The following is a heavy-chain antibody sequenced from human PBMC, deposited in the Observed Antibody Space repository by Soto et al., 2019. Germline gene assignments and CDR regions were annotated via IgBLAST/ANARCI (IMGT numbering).Heavy chain of an antibody. CDR2: IIRIFGTT. J-gene: IGHJ6*02. CDR3: ARAPYGGSHPYYFYCGMDV. V-gene: IGHV1-69*13. CDR1: QGPFRSYA. D-gene: IGHD3-16*01. Sequence: SGKFSDKPSQGPFRSYAISWVRQAPGQGLECMGGIIRIFGTTNYAQNGQGRVTVTGGEYRRTAYVELSSLRSEDTAVYYCARAPYGGSHPYYFYCGMDVWGQGTKVTVS.